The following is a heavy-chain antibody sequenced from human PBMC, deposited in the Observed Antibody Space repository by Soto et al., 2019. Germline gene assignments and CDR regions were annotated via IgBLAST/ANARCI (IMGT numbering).Heavy chain of an antibody. J-gene: IGHJ5*02. CDR3: VREGGDEWFDA. CDR2: IYYIGST. D-gene: IGHD3-16*01. CDR1: GGSISSGDYY. Sequence: SETLSLPCTVSGGSISSGDYYWSWIRQPPGKGLEWIGYIYYIGSTFYNPSLKNRVTISLDTSKIQFSLKLSSVTAADTAVYCVREGGDEWFDAWGQGTLVTVSS. V-gene: IGHV4-30-4*01.